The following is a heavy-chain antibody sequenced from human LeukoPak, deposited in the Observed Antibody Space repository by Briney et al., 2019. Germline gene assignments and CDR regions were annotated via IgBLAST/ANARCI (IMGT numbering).Heavy chain of an antibody. J-gene: IGHJ4*02. V-gene: IGHV3-23*01. D-gene: IGHD2-2*01. CDR1: GVTFSSYA. Sequence: TGGSLRLSCAPSGVTFSSYAMSWVRHAPGKGLEWVSTITASGNSTYYADSVRGRFTISRDNSKNTLYLQMNSLRAEDTAVYYCAKYQGGFDYWGQGTLVTVSS. CDR3: AKYQGGFDY. CDR2: ITASGNST.